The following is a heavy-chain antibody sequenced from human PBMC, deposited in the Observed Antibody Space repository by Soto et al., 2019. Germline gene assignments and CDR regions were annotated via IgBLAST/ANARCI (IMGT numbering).Heavy chain of an antibody. CDR3: TGEVASGY. V-gene: IGHV3-30*03. J-gene: IGHJ4*02. CDR1: GFTVSTYG. D-gene: IGHD2-8*02. Sequence: QVHLVESGGGVVQPGRSLRLSCAVSGFTVSTYGMHWVRQAPGKGLEWVAVISRDGGTKFYADSVKGRFTISRDNSRNTLFLEMYSLRGDDMAVYYCTGEVASGYWGQGTLVTVSS. CDR2: ISRDGGTK.